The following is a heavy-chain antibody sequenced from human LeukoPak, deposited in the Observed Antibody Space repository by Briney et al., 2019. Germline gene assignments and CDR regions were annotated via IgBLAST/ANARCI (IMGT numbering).Heavy chain of an antibody. CDR3: ARNTYYYGSGTPADKVDY. CDR2: ISAYNGNT. CDR1: GYTFTSYG. D-gene: IGHD3-10*01. V-gene: IGHV1-18*01. Sequence: GASVKVSCKASGYTFTSYGISWVRQAPGQGLEWMGWISAYNGNTNYAQKLQGRVTMTTDTSTSTAYMELRSLRSDDTAVYYCARNTYYYGSGTPADKVDYWGQGTLVTVSS. J-gene: IGHJ4*02.